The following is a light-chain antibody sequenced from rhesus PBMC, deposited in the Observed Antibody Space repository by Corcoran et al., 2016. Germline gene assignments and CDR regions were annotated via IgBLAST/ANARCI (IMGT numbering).Light chain of an antibody. J-gene: IGKJ1*01. V-gene: IGKV1-22*01. CDR2: KAS. CDR1: QGISSW. CDR3: LQYSSSPRT. Sequence: DIQMTQSPSSLSASVGDKVTITCRASQGISSWLAWYQQKPGKAPKHLIYKASSLQRGVPSRFSGRGSDTDFTLTISSLQPEDFATYYCLQYSSSPRTFGQGTKVEIK.